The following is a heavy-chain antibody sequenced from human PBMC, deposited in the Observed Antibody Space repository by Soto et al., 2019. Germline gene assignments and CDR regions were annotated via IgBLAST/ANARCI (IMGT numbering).Heavy chain of an antibody. CDR2: ISGSGGST. Sequence: GSLRLSCAASGFTFSSYAMSWVRQAPGKGLEWVSAISGSGGSTYYADSVKGRFTISRDNSKNTLYLQMNSLRAEDTAVYYCAKSEAYYYDSSGYPCFDYWGQGTLVTVSS. D-gene: IGHD3-22*01. CDR1: GFTFSSYA. J-gene: IGHJ4*02. CDR3: AKSEAYYYDSSGYPCFDY. V-gene: IGHV3-23*01.